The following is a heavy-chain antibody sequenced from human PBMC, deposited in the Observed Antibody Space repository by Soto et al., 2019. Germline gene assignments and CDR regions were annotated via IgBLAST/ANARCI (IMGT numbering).Heavy chain of an antibody. CDR1: AFTFSNYA. V-gene: IGHV3-33*01. CDR2: IWSDGSNE. CDR3: ARERIAARRTLDY. Sequence: QVYLVESGGGVVQPGRSLRLSCEASAFTFSNYAMHWVRQAPGRGLEWVALIWSDGSNEHYADSLKGRFTISRDNSKNTVSLQMNSLTADDTAVYYCARERIAARRTLDYWGQGTLVTVSS. J-gene: IGHJ4*02. D-gene: IGHD6-6*01.